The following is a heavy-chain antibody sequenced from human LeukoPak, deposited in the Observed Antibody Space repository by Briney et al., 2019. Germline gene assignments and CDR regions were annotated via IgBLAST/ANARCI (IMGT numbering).Heavy chain of an antibody. J-gene: IGHJ4*02. Sequence: ASVKVSCKASGGTFSSYAISWVRQAPGQRLEWMGWINAGNGNTKYSQKFQGRVTITRDTSASTAYMELSSLRSEDTAVYYCARVQYSSGWYPNDYWGQGTLVTVSS. CDR1: GGTFSSYA. V-gene: IGHV1-3*01. D-gene: IGHD6-19*01. CDR2: INAGNGNT. CDR3: ARVQYSSGWYPNDY.